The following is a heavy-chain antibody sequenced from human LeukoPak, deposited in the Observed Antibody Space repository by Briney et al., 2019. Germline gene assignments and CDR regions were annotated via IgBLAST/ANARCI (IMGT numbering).Heavy chain of an antibody. CDR3: AIRTPVDIVATLGERVKKGSDY. D-gene: IGHD5-12*01. V-gene: IGHV1-8*01. CDR2: MNPNSGNT. Sequence: PWASVKVSCKASGYTFTSYDINWLRQATGQGLEWMGWMNPNSGNTGYAQKFQGRVTMTRNTSMSTAYMELSSLRSEDTAVYYCAIRTPVDIVATLGERVKKGSDYWGQGTLVTVSS. J-gene: IGHJ4*02. CDR1: GYTFTSYD.